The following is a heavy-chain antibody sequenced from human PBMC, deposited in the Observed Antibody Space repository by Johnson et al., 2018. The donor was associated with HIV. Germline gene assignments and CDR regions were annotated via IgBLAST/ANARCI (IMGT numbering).Heavy chain of an antibody. Sequence: QVQLVESGGGVVQPGRSLRLSCAASGFTFSSYAMHWVRQAPGKGLEWVAVISYDGSNKYYADSVKGRFTTSRENAKNSLYLQMNSLRAGDTAVYYCARRSIRSDGFDIWGQGTMVTVSS. D-gene: IGHD4-11*01. CDR1: GFTFSSYA. V-gene: IGHV3-30*14. CDR2: ISYDGSNK. CDR3: ARRSIRSDGFDI. J-gene: IGHJ3*02.